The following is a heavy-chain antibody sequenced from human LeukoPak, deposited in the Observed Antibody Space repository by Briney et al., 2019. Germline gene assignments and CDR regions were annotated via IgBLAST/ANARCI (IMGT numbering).Heavy chain of an antibody. J-gene: IGHJ3*02. CDR1: GGSLSSGSYY. D-gene: IGHD1-26*01. V-gene: IGHV4-61*02. Sequence: SETLSLTCTVSGGSLSSGSYYWSWIRQPAGKGLEWIGRIYTSGSTNYNPSLKSRLTISVDTSKNQFSLKLSSVTAADTAVYYCAREEWELGYRDAFDIWGQGTMVTVSS. CDR3: AREEWELGYRDAFDI. CDR2: IYTSGST.